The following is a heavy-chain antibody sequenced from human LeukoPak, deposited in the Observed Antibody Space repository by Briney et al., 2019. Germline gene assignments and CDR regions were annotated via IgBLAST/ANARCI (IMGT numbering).Heavy chain of an antibody. Sequence: GGSLRLSCAASGFTFSSYAMSWVRQAPGKGLEWVSAISGSGGSTYYADSVKGRFTISRDNSKNTLYLQMNSLRAEDTAVYYCAKDWSSGWYLGSWFDPWGRGTLVTVSS. CDR1: GFTFSSYA. D-gene: IGHD6-19*01. CDR2: ISGSGGST. CDR3: AKDWSSGWYLGSWFDP. J-gene: IGHJ5*02. V-gene: IGHV3-23*01.